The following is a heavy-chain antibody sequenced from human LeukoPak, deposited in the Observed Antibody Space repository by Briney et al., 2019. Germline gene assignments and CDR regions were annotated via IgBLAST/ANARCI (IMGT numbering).Heavy chain of an antibody. CDR1: GGSISSSSYY. CDR3: ARRGGYSYGLFDY. V-gene: IGHV4-39*01. D-gene: IGHD5-18*01. Sequence: SETLSLTCTVSGGSISSSSYYWGWIRQPPGKGLEWIGSIYYSGSTYYNPSLKSRVTISVDTSKNQFSLKLSSVTAADTAVYYCARRGGYSYGLFDYWGQGTPVTVSS. J-gene: IGHJ4*02. CDR2: IYYSGST.